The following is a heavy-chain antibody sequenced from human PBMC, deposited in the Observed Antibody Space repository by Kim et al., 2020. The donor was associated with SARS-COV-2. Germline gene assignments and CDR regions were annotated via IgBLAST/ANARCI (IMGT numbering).Heavy chain of an antibody. CDR3: VKDRTRPQEGYYYSSGSCFDN. Sequence: GGSLRLSCAASGFTFSSYGMHWVRQAPGKGLEWVAVISYDGSNKYYEDSVKGRFTISRDNSKNTPILLMNSLRAEDTAIYHCVKDRTRPQEGYYYSSGSCFDNGGQGTLVPVAS. D-gene: IGHD3-10*01. V-gene: IGHV3-30*18. J-gene: IGHJ4*02. CDR1: GFTFSSYG. CDR2: ISYDGSNK.